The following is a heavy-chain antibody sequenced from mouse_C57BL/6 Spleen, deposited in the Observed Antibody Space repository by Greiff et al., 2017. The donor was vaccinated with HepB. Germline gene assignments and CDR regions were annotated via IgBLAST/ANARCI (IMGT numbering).Heavy chain of an antibody. J-gene: IGHJ3*01. D-gene: IGHD2-4*01. CDR1: GYTFTSYW. CDR3: TRGDYDEAWFAY. Sequence: VQLQQSGTVLARPGASVKMSCKTSGYTFTSYWMHWVKQRPGQGLEWIGAIYPGNSDTSYNQKFKGKAKLTPVTSASTAYMELSSLTNEDSAVYYCTRGDYDEAWFAYWGQGTLVTVSA. CDR2: IYPGNSDT. V-gene: IGHV1-5*01.